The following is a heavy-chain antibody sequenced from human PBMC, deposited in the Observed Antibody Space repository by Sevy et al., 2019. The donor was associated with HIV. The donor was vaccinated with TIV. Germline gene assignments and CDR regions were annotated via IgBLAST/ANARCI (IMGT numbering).Heavy chain of an antibody. CDR1: GESFSSYY. CDR2: INHSRTT. V-gene: IGHV4-34*01. Sequence: SETLSLTCAVYGESFSSYYWSWIRQSPGKGLEWIGEINHSRTTNYHPSLKSRVSISADTSKNQFSLKLTSVTAADTGVYYCAVRRRVVIPGVVRRRDQFFYYGMAVWGQGTTVTVSS. CDR3: AVRRRVVIPGVVRRRDQFFYYGMAV. D-gene: IGHD2-2*01. J-gene: IGHJ6*02.